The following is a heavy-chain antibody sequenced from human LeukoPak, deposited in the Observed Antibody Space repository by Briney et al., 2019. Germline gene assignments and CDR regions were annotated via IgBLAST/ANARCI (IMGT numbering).Heavy chain of an antibody. V-gene: IGHV1-8*02. CDR2: MNPNSGNT. CDR1: GYTFTSYG. CDR3: ARATRQYCSSTSCYYYFDY. J-gene: IGHJ4*02. Sequence: GASVKVSCKASGYTFTSYGISWVRQAPGQGLEWMGWMNPNSGNTGYAQKFQGRVTMTRNTSISTAYMELSSLRSEDTAVYYCARATRQYCSSTSCYYYFDYWGQGTLVTVSS. D-gene: IGHD2-2*01.